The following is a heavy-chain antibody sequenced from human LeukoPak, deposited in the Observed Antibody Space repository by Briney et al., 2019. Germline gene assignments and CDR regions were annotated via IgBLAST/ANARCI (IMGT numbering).Heavy chain of an antibody. J-gene: IGHJ4*02. D-gene: IGHD5-24*01. CDR2: INTDGSIT. CDR1: GFTFSSNW. CDR3: ARADGI. V-gene: IGHV3-74*01. Sequence: GGSLRLSCAASGFTFSSNWMHWVRQAPGKGLVWVSRINTDGSITNYADSVKSRFTISRDNAKNTLYLQMNSLRAEDTAVYYCARADGIWGQGTLVTVSS.